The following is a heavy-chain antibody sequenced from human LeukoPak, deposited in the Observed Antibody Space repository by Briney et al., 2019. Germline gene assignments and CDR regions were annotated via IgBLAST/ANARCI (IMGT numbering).Heavy chain of an antibody. CDR3: AKDHPYYYDSSGSGDAFDI. Sequence: GGSLRLSCAASGFTVSSNYMSWVRQAAGKGLEWVSAISDSGSRTYYADSVKGRFTVSRDNSKNTLYLQMSSLRAEDTAVYYCAKDHPYYYDSSGSGDAFDIWGQGTMVTVSS. CDR1: GFTVSSNY. CDR2: ISDSGSRT. V-gene: IGHV3-23*01. J-gene: IGHJ3*02. D-gene: IGHD3-22*01.